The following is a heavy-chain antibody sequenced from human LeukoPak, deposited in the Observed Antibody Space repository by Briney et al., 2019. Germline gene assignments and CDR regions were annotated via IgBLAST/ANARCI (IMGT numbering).Heavy chain of an antibody. CDR3: ARDGKGRFDFRENDY. Sequence: GAAVKVSCKASGYTFSIYGITWVRQAPGQGLEWMGWISAHTGKSDYAQKFQNRVTMTADTATSTAYMELRSLGSDDTAVYYCARDGKGRFDFRENDYWAREPWSPSPQ. CDR2: ISAHTGKS. V-gene: IGHV1-18*01. D-gene: IGHD3-3*01. J-gene: IGHJ4*02. CDR1: GYTFSIYG.